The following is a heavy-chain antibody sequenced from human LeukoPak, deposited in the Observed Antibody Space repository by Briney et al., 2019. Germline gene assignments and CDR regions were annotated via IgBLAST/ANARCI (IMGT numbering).Heavy chain of an antibody. CDR2: IIPIFGTA. CDR1: GCTFSRYA. D-gene: IGHD1-26*01. J-gene: IGHJ4*02. CDR3: ARGNGGSYYFDY. V-gene: IGHV1-69*05. Sequence: SVQVSCKATGCTFSRYAISWVRQAPGQGLAWMGRIIPIFGTANYAQKFQVRVTINTDKTTSTAYMDLSSLRSEDTDVYYCARGNGGSYYFDYWGQGTLVTVSS.